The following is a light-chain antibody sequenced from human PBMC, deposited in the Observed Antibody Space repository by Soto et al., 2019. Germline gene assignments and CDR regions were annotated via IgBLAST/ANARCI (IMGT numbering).Light chain of an antibody. CDR3: QQYNSWPLT. CDR2: WAS. V-gene: IGKV4-1*01. J-gene: IGKJ4*01. Sequence: DIVMTQSSDSLSVSLGERATINCKSSQTVFHTSYNKDFLAWYQQKAGQPPKLLFYWASTRATGVPTRISGSGSGTEFTLTISSLQSEDFAVYYCQQYNSWPLTFGGGAKVDIK. CDR1: QTVFHTSYNKDF.